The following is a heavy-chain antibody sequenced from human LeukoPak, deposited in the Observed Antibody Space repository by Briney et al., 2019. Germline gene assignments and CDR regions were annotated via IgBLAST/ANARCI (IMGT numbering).Heavy chain of an antibody. CDR2: TSGSGTTT. CDR1: GFTFSSYA. CDR3: AKDFGSLDTAMVTDGYYYYGMDV. J-gene: IGHJ6*02. V-gene: IGHV3-23*01. D-gene: IGHD5-18*01. Sequence: PGGSLRLSCAASGFTFSSYAMSWVRQAPEKGLEWVSLTSGSGTTTYYADSVKGRFTISRDNSKNTLYLQMNSLRAEDTAVYYCAKDFGSLDTAMVTDGYYYYGMDVWGQGTTVTVSS.